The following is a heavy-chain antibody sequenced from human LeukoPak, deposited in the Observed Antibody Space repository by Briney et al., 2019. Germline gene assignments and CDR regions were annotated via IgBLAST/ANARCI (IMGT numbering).Heavy chain of an antibody. CDR3: AKGTIGFYGNWFDP. D-gene: IGHD4-17*01. CDR2: ISSSGGST. CDR1: GFTFSSYA. J-gene: IGHJ5*02. Sequence: GGSLRLSCAASGFTFSSYAMSWVRQAPGKGLEWVSAISSSGGSTHYADSVKGRFTISRDSSKNTLYLQMNSLRAEDTAVYYCAKGTIGFYGNWFDPWGQGTLVTVSS. V-gene: IGHV3-23*01.